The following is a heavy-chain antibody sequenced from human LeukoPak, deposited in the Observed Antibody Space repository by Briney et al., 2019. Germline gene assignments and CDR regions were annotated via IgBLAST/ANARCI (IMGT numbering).Heavy chain of an antibody. V-gene: IGHV4-38-2*01. CDR2: IFQRGYS. J-gene: IGHJ5*02. CDR3: AGDKETTGNGRPNWFDP. CDR1: GYSISSGYY. Sequence: GTLSPTCAVSGYSISSGYYWGWIRQPPGKGLQWIGSIFQRGYSYYNPSLKSRVTISVDTSRNQFSLKLSSVTAADTAVYYCAGDKETTGNGRPNWFDPWGQGTLVTVSS. D-gene: IGHD1-1*01.